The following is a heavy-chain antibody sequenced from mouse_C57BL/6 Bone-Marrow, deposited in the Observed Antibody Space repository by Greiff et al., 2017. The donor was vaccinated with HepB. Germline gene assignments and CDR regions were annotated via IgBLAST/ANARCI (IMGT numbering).Heavy chain of an antibody. J-gene: IGHJ2*01. D-gene: IGHD1-1*01. CDR2: IDPSDSYT. CDR1: GYTFTSYW. CDR3: ARDDYYGSSYVFDY. Sequence: VQLQQPGAELVKPGASVKLSCKASGYTFTSYWMQWVKQRPGQGLEWIGEIDPSDSYTNYNQKFKGKAPLTVDTSSSTAYMQLSSLTSEDSAVYYCARDDYYGSSYVFDYWGQGTTLTVSS. V-gene: IGHV1-50*01.